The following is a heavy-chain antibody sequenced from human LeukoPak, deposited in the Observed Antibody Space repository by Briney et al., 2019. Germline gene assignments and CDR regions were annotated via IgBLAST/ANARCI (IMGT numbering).Heavy chain of an antibody. J-gene: IGHJ3*02. CDR1: AYTFNTYW. V-gene: IGHV3-74*01. D-gene: IGHD5/OR15-5a*01. Sequence: GGSLRLSCAASAYTFNTYWMHWVRQAPGKGLVWVSRINSDGSSTRYADSVKGRFTISRDNTKNTLYLQMNSLRAEDTAVYYCVREDSVNFPDAFDIWGQGTMVTVSS. CDR3: VREDSVNFPDAFDI. CDR2: INSDGSST.